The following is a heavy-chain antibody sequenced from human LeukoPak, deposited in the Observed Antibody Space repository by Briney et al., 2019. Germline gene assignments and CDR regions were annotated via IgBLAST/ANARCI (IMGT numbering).Heavy chain of an antibody. CDR3: TRDAFQSGPWTYRFDY. CDR1: GFTFNSYW. Sequence: GGSLKLSCAASGFTFNSYWMSWVRQAPGKGLEWVANMKQDGSEKYYVDSVKGRFTISRDNAKNSLYLQMNGLRADDTALYYCTRDAFQSGPWTYRFDYWGQGTLVTVSS. V-gene: IGHV3-7*03. D-gene: IGHD3-16*02. J-gene: IGHJ4*02. CDR2: MKQDGSEK.